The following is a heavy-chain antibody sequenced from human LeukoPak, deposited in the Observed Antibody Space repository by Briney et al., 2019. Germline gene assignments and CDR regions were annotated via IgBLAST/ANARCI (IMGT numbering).Heavy chain of an antibody. V-gene: IGHV4-34*01. CDR3: ARGHFRITMVRPHMFDY. CDR2: INHSGST. J-gene: IGHJ4*02. CDR1: GGSFSGYY. D-gene: IGHD3-10*01. Sequence: SETLSLTCAVYGGSFSGYYWSWIRQPPGKGLEWIGEINHSGSTNYNPSLKSRVTISVDTSKNQFSLKLSSVTAADTAVYYCARGHFRITMVRPHMFDYWGQGTLVTVSS.